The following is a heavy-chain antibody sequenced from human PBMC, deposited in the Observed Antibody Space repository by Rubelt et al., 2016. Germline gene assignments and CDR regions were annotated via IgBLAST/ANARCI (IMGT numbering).Heavy chain of an antibody. V-gene: IGHV4-31*02. Sequence: GLEWIGYIYYSGSTYYNPSLKSRVTISVDTSKNQFSLKLSSVTAADTAVYYCARVGFVWNSPLDNDYWGQGTLVTVSS. D-gene: IGHD1-7*01. CDR3: ARVGFVWNSPLDNDY. CDR2: IYYSGST. J-gene: IGHJ4*02.